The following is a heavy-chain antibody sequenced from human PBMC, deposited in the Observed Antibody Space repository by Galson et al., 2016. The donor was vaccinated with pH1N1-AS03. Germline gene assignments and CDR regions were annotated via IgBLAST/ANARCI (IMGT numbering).Heavy chain of an antibody. Sequence: SLRLSCAASGFTFIGYWLSWVRQVPGKGLEWAANIKQDGSEKEYVDSVKGRFTISRDNAKNSVYLQMNSLRAEDTAVYYCAGEGIGGFDSWGRGTLVTVSS. CDR2: IKQDGSEK. D-gene: IGHD3-16*01. CDR1: GFTFIGYW. CDR3: AGEGIGGFDS. V-gene: IGHV3-7*01. J-gene: IGHJ4*02.